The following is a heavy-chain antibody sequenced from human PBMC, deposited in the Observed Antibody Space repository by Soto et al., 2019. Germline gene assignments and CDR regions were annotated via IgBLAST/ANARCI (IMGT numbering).Heavy chain of an antibody. J-gene: IGHJ6*03. CDR3: ARRARPDFYYMDV. D-gene: IGHD6-6*01. CDR2: ISTNGVGT. CDR1: GFTLSGYA. Sequence: GGSLRLSCAASGFTLSGYAMDWVRQAPGKGLEYVSGISTNGVGTYYANSVQGRFTISRDNSKNTVYLQMGSLRPEDMAVYYCARRARPDFYYMDVWGKGTTVTLSS. V-gene: IGHV3-64*01.